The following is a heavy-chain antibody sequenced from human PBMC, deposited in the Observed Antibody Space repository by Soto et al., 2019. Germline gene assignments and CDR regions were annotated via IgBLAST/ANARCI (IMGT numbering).Heavy chain of an antibody. D-gene: IGHD1-1*01. V-gene: IGHV4-39*01. J-gene: IGHJ5*02. CDR1: GDSINSDTSS. Sequence: PSETLSLTCTVTGDSINSDTSSWVLLRQPPGRGLEWIGNIYYSGNTYFHPSLKSRVSISVAASRSQVSLILHSVTDTDTAIYYCARRQHMAKETTTWLDHWGQGTPVTVSS. CDR3: ARRQHMAKETTTWLDH. CDR2: IYYSGNT.